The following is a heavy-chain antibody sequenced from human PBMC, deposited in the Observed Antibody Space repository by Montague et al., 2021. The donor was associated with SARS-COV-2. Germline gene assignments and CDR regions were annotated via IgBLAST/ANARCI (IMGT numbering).Heavy chain of an antibody. D-gene: IGHD3-16*01. CDR2: VYYRGNT. V-gene: IGHV4-59*08. CDR1: GGSISSDY. Sequence: SETLSLTCIVSGGSISSDYWTWIRQPPGKGLEWIGFVYYRGNTYXNPSLRGRVTISVDTSSNHFSLTLSSVTAADTAIYYCARHYDHSSRVDSWGQGTLVTVSS. J-gene: IGHJ4*02. CDR3: ARHYDHSSRVDS.